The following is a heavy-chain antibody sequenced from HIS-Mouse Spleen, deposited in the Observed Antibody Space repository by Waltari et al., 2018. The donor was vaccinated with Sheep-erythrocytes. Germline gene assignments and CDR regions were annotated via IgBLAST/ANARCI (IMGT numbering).Heavy chain of an antibody. Sequence: EVQLVESGGGLVKPGGSLRLSCAASGFTFSSYSMNWVRQAPGKGLEWVSSSSSSSSYIYYADSVKGRFTISRDNAKNSLYLQMNSLRAEDTAVYYCARDSSSSNAFDIWGQGTMVTVSS. CDR2: SSSSSSYI. CDR1: GFTFSSYS. D-gene: IGHD6-6*01. V-gene: IGHV3-21*01. CDR3: ARDSSSSNAFDI. J-gene: IGHJ3*02.